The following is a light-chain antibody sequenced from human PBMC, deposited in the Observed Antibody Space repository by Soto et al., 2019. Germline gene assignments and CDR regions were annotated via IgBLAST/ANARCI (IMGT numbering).Light chain of an antibody. CDR1: SSDVGGYNY. Sequence: QSVLTQPASVSGSPGQSITISCTGTSSDVGGYNYVSWYQQHPGKAPKLMIYDVSNRPSGVSNRFSGSKSGNTASLTISGLQAEDDAYYYCSSYTSSSTRVFGGGTKLTVL. V-gene: IGLV2-14*01. CDR2: DVS. CDR3: SSYTSSSTRV. J-gene: IGLJ2*01.